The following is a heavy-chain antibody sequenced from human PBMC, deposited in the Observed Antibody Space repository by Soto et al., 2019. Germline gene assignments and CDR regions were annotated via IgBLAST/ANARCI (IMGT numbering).Heavy chain of an antibody. D-gene: IGHD2-2*02. Sequence: SSETLSLTCAVSGGSISSGGYSWSWIRQPPGKGLEWIGYIYHSGSTYYNPSLKSRVTISVDRSKNQFSLKLSSVTAADTAVYYCARDIYHNWFDPWGQGTLVTVSS. J-gene: IGHJ5*02. V-gene: IGHV4-30-2*01. CDR3: ARDIYHNWFDP. CDR1: GGSISSGGYS. CDR2: IYHSGST.